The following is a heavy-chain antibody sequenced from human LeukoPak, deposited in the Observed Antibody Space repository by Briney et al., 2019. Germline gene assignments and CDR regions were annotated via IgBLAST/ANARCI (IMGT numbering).Heavy chain of an antibody. Sequence: SETLSLTCTVSRAPISDNYWSWSRQPAGKALEWIGRTYTSGDTNYNPSLKSRASVSVDTSKNQFYLSLRYVTAADTAVYYCTIGGASGSLAHWGPGTLVTVSS. J-gene: IGHJ4*02. D-gene: IGHD6-13*01. V-gene: IGHV4-4*07. CDR3: TIGGASGSLAH. CDR2: TYTSGDT. CDR1: RAPISDNY.